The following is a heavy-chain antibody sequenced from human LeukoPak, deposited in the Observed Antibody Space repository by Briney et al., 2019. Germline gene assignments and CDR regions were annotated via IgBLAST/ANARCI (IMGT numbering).Heavy chain of an antibody. J-gene: IGHJ4*02. D-gene: IGHD3-9*01. Sequence: GGSLRLSCAASGFTFSNYAMSWVRQAPGKGLEWVSAITGSGGNTYYADSVKGRFTISRGNSKNTVFLQMNSLRAEDTAVYYCAKWGDYDVLTGYYVSDYWGQGTLVTVSS. CDR3: AKWGDYDVLTGYYVSDY. V-gene: IGHV3-23*01. CDR1: GFTFSNYA. CDR2: ITGSGGNT.